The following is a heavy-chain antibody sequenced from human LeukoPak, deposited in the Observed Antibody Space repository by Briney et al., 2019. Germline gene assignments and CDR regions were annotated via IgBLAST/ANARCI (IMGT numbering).Heavy chain of an antibody. J-gene: IGHJ4*02. CDR2: INHSGST. CDR3: ARGTKDYDFWSGYYLYFDY. D-gene: IGHD3-3*01. Sequence: SETLSLTCAVYGGSFSGYYWSWIRQPPGKGLEWIGEINHSGSTNYNPSHKSRVTISVDTSKNQFSLKLSSVTAADTAVYYCARGTKDYDFWSGYYLYFDYWGQGTLVTVSS. CDR1: GGSFSGYY. V-gene: IGHV4-34*01.